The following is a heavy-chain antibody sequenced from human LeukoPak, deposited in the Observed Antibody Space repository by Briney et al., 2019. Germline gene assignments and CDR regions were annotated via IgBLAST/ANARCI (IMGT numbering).Heavy chain of an antibody. CDR2: MNPNSGNT. V-gene: IGHV1-8*02. D-gene: IGHD3-22*01. CDR1: GGTFSSYA. CDR3: ARGIRGLHGNYHYDSSGYSRQPAFDI. J-gene: IGHJ3*02. Sequence: ASVKVSCKASGGTFSSYAISWVRQAPGQGLEWMGWMNPNSGNTGYAQKFQGRVTMTRNTSISTAYMELSSLRSEDTAVYYCARGIRGLHGNYHYDSSGYSRQPAFDIWGQGTMVTVSS.